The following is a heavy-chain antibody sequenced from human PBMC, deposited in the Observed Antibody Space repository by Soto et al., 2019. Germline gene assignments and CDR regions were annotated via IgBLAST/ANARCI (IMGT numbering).Heavy chain of an antibody. D-gene: IGHD3-16*01. CDR3: AKAAVASIVGIMYAFEI. V-gene: IGHV3-23*01. Sequence: EVQLLESGGGLVQPGGSLRLSCVASGITFSSYAMSWVRQAPGKGLEWVSGISGSGGDTYFADSVKGRFAISRDNSKSTVYLHINSLRADETAVYYCAKAAVASIVGIMYAFEIWGQGTMVTASS. CDR1: GITFSSYA. CDR2: ISGSGGDT. J-gene: IGHJ3*02.